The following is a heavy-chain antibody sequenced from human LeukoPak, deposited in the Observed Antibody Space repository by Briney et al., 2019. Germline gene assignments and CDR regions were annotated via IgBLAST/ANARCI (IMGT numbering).Heavy chain of an antibody. V-gene: IGHV3-30*04. D-gene: IGHD5-12*01. CDR3: AREEVMATIIAYYYGMDV. J-gene: IGHJ6*02. CDR1: GFTFSSYA. Sequence: GGSLRLSCAASGFTFSSYAMHWVRQAPGKGLGWVAVISYDGSNKYYADSVKGRFTISRDNSKNTLYLQMNSLRAEDTAVYYCAREEVMATIIAYYYGMDVWGQGTTVTVSS. CDR2: ISYDGSNK.